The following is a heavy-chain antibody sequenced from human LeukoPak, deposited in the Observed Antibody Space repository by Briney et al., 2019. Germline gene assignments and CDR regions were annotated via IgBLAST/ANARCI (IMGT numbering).Heavy chain of an antibody. V-gene: IGHV4-59*01. Sequence: SQTLSLTCIVSGGSISSYYWSWIRQPPGKGLEWIGYIYYSGSTNYNPSLKSRVTISVDTSKNQFSLKLSSVTAADTAVYYCAREGIAAAGTDYYYGMDVWGKGTTVTVSS. D-gene: IGHD6-13*01. CDR3: AREGIAAAGTDYYYGMDV. CDR1: GGSISSYY. J-gene: IGHJ6*04. CDR2: IYYSGST.